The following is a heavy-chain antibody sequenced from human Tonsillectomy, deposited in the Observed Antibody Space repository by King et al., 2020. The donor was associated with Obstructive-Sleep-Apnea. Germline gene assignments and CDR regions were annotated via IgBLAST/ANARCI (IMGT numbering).Heavy chain of an antibody. D-gene: IGHD5-18*01. CDR1: GGSISSYY. V-gene: IGHV4-59*01. Sequence: QLQESGPGLVKPSETLSLTCTVSGGSISSYYWSWIRQPPGKGLEWIGYIYYSGSTNYNPSLKSRVTISVDTSKNQFSLKLSSVTAADTAVYYWARARKDTAMAAFDYWGQGTLVTVSS. J-gene: IGHJ4*02. CDR2: IYYSGST. CDR3: ARARKDTAMAAFDY.